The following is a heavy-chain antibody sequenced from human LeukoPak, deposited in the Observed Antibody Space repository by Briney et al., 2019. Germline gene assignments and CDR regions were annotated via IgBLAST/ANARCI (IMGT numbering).Heavy chain of an antibody. Sequence: ASVNVSSTASGYPFNNYDIHWMRQATGQGLEWMGWMNPDNGNTDSAQKFQGRVTITKNTSISTVYMELRSLRSEDTAVYYCAKGGYSTGWYSPWYFDLWGRGTLVTVSS. J-gene: IGHJ2*01. CDR2: MNPDNGNT. CDR1: GYPFNNYD. CDR3: AKGGYSTGWYSPWYFDL. D-gene: IGHD6-19*01. V-gene: IGHV1-8*03.